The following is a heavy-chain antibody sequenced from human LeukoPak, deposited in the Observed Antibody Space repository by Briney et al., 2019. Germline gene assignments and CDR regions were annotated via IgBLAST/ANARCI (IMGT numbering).Heavy chain of an antibody. CDR1: GYSFTSHW. CDR3: ARLRWPRGGRSSFDY. V-gene: IGHV5-51*01. J-gene: IGHJ4*02. D-gene: IGHD3-10*01. CDR2: VNPDDSDT. Sequence: GESLKISCKGSGYSFTSHWIGWVRQMPGKGLEWMGIVNPDDSDTIYSPSFQGQATISADESITTAYLQWSSLKASDTAMYYCARLRWPRGGRSSFDYWGQGALVTVSS.